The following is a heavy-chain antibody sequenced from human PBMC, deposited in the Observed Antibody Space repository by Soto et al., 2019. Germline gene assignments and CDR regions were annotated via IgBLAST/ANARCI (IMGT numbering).Heavy chain of an antibody. CDR3: AREIFGSGPDNDY. V-gene: IGHV3-74*01. Sequence: EVQLVESGGGLVQPGGSLRLSCAASGFTFSGSWMHWVRQAPGKGLVCVSRINGDGSCTSYADFVKGRFTISRDDAKNTLFLQMNGLRAEDTAVYYCAREIFGSGPDNDYWGQGTLVTVSS. J-gene: IGHJ4*02. CDR2: INGDGSCT. D-gene: IGHD3-10*01. CDR1: GFTFSGSW.